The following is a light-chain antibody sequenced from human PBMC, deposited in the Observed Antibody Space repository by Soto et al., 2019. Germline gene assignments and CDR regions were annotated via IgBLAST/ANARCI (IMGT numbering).Light chain of an antibody. V-gene: IGKV3-11*01. J-gene: IGKJ4*01. Sequence: EVVLTQSPATLSLSPGERATLSCRASQSVTKYLAWYQQKPGQALRLLIYDVYKRATGIPARFSGSGSETDFTLTISSLEPGYFAVYYCHHRSNWPLTFGGGTKLEIK. CDR2: DVY. CDR3: HHRSNWPLT. CDR1: QSVTKY.